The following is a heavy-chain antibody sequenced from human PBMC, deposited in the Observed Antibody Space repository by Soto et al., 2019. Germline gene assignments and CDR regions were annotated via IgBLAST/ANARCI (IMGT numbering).Heavy chain of an antibody. D-gene: IGHD2-15*01. CDR1: GFTFSSYA. CDR2: VSIGGST. V-gene: IGHV3-23*01. Sequence: PGGSLRLSCAASGFTFSSYAMGWVGQGPGKGLEWVAVVSIGGSTHYADSVRGRFTISRDNSKNTPSLQMNSLTAEDTAVYFCAKRRGAGGHFDYWGQGALVTVSS. J-gene: IGHJ4*02. CDR3: AKRRGAGGHFDY.